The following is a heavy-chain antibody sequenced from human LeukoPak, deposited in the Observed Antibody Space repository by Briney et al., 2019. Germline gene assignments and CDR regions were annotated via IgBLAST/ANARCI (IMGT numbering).Heavy chain of an antibody. J-gene: IGHJ4*02. Sequence: ASVKVSCKASGYTFIGYYMHWVRQAPGQGLEWMGWINPNSGGTNYAQKFQGRVSMTSDTSISTAYMELSGLRSDDTAVYYCAREGGSVVPAAMKNFDYWGQGTLVTVSS. CDR3: AREGGSVVPAAMKNFDY. D-gene: IGHD2-2*01. V-gene: IGHV1-2*02. CDR1: GYTFIGYY. CDR2: INPNSGGT.